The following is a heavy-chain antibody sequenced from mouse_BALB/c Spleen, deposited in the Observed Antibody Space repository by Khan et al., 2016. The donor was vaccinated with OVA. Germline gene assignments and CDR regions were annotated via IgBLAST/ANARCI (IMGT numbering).Heavy chain of an antibody. V-gene: IGHV1S137*01. CDR2: ISTYYGDA. Sequence: VQLQQSGAELVRPGVSVKISCKGSGYTFTDFTLHWVKQSHAMSLEWIGVISTYYGDATYNQRFKDKATMTVDKSSSTAYMELARLTSEDSVFYDCTRGGGGNRFAYWGQGTLVTVSA. J-gene: IGHJ3*01. CDR3: TRGGGGNRFAY. CDR1: GYTFTDFT.